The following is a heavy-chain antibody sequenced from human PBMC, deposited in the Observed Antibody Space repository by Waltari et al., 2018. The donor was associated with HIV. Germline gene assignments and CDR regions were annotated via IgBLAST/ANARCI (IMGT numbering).Heavy chain of an antibody. Sequence: EVQLVESGGGLVQPGGSLSLSFSASGFTFLCCCITWFRQAPGKGLEWVSYISSTSNTIYYADYVKGRFTVSRDNAKNSLSLQMNSLRAEDTAVYFCAKEVVALPHYYYYGLDVWGQGTTVTVSS. CDR3: AKEVVALPHYYYYGLDV. J-gene: IGHJ6*02. V-gene: IGHV3-48*04. CDR2: ISSTSNTI. CDR1: GFTFLCCC. D-gene: IGHD2-15*01.